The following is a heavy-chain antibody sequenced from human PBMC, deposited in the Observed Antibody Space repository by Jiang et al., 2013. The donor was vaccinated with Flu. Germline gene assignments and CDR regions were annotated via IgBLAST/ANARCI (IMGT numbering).Heavy chain of an antibody. V-gene: IGHV3-73*01. CDR1: GFTFSGSA. D-gene: IGHD1-26*01. CDR2: IRSKRNNYAT. J-gene: IGHJ4*02. Sequence: GFTFSGSALYWVRQASGKGLEWVGRIRSKRNNYATAYAASMKGRFTISRDDSKNTAYLQMNSLKTEDTAVYYCAKDRGSGRYSEGDGIDYWGQGTLVSVSS. CDR3: AKDRGSGRYSEGDGIDY.